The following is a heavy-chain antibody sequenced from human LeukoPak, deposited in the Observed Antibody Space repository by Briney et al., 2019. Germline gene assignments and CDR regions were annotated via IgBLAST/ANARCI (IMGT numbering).Heavy chain of an antibody. CDR1: GGSISSGDYY. CDR3: ARAYYYDSSGYYTRNQPLDY. D-gene: IGHD3-22*01. Sequence: PSETLSLTCTVSGGSISSGDYYWSWIRQPPGKGLEWIGYIYYSGSTYYNPSLKSRVTISVDTSKNQFSLKLSSVTAADTAVYYCARAYYYDSSGYYTRNQPLDYWGQGTLVTVSS. CDR2: IYYSGST. V-gene: IGHV4-30-4*01. J-gene: IGHJ4*02.